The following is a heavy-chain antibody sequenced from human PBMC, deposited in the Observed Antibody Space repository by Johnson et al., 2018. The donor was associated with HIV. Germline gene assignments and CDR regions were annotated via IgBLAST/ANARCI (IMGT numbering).Heavy chain of an antibody. Sequence: VQLVESGGGVVQPGRSLRLSCAASGFTFSNYWMHWVRQAPGKGLVWVSRVNNDGGDTIYADSVKGRFTISRDTSKNTLYLQMNSLRAEDTAVYYCARDGPYYDSSGYYYGTVFYAFDIWGQGTMVTVSS. V-gene: IGHV3-74*01. CDR3: ARDGPYYDSSGYYYGTVFYAFDI. CDR2: VNNDGGDT. J-gene: IGHJ3*02. CDR1: GFTFSNYW. D-gene: IGHD3-22*01.